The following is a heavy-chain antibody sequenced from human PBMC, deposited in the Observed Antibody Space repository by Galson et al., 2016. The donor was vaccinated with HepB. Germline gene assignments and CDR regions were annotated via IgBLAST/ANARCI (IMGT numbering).Heavy chain of an antibody. CDR2: IYPGDSDT. D-gene: IGHD1-26*01. J-gene: IGHJ4*02. CDR3: ARQVGATHDH. Sequence: QSGAEVKKPGESLKISCQGSGYSFAKYWIVWVCQMPGKGLEWMGIIYPGDSDTTYSPSFQGQVTISADKSISTAYLQWSSLKASDTAMYYCARQVGATHDHWGQGTLVTVSS. CDR1: GYSFAKYW. V-gene: IGHV5-51*01.